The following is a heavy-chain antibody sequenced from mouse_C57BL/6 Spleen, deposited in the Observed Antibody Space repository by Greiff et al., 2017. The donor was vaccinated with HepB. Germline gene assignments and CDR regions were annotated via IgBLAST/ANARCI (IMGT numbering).Heavy chain of an antibody. V-gene: IGHV1-4*01. CDR3: ARRSNYSNGHYYAMDY. Sequence: QVQLQQSGAELARPGASVKMSCKASGYTFTSYTMHWVKQRPGQGLEWIGYINPSSGYTKYNQKFKDKATLTADKSSSTAYMQLSSLTSEDSAVYYCARRSNYSNGHYYAMDYWGQGTSVTVSS. CDR1: GYTFTSYT. CDR2: INPSSGYT. J-gene: IGHJ4*01. D-gene: IGHD2-5*01.